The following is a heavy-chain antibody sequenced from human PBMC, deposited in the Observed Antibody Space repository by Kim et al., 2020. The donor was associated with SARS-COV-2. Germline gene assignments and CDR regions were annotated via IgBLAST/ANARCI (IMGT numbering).Heavy chain of an antibody. D-gene: IGHD3-3*02. J-gene: IGHJ6*02. Sequence: GGSLRLSCIASGFTFNDHAMHWVRQAPGKGLEWVSGIMWNRDGIGYADSVKGRFTTSIDNAKNSLYLQMNSLRPEDTALYYCTKDVLAGGADVWGQGTAVSVSS. CDR2: IMWNRDGI. CDR1: GFTFNDHA. V-gene: IGHV3-9*01. CDR3: TKDVLAGGADV.